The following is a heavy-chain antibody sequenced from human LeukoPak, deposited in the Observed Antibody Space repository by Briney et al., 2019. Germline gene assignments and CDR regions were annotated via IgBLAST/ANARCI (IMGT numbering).Heavy chain of an antibody. J-gene: IGHJ4*02. CDR3: ATLYYSSGSDH. CDR1: GYSFTNHW. D-gene: IGHD3-10*01. Sequence: GESLKISCKASGYSFTNHWIAWVRQMPGKGLEWMGIIYPGDSDTRYSPSFLGQATISADKSISTAYLYWSSLKATDSAIYYCATLYYSSGSDHWGQGALVTVSS. CDR2: IYPGDSDT. V-gene: IGHV5-51*03.